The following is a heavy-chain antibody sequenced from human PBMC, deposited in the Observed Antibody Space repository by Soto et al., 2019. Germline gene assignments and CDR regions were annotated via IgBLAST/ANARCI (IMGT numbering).Heavy chain of an antibody. J-gene: IGHJ4*01. CDR1: GVSITTYY. CDR2: ILYSGST. Sequence: SETLSLTCTVSGVSITTYYWTWIRQPPGKGLEWIGNILYSGSTNYNPSLKSRLTILVDTSKNQFSLNLSSVTAADTAVYYCAKLGGIPDDFDNWGHGPLVT. D-gene: IGHD3-16*01. CDR3: AKLGGIPDDFDN. V-gene: IGHV4-59*08.